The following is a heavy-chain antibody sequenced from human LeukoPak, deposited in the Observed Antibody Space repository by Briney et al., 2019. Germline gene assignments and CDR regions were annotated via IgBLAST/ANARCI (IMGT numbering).Heavy chain of an antibody. Sequence: SETLSPACTVSGGSISSYYCSWVRQPPGKGLEWIGYIYYSVSTNYNPSLKSRVTISVDTSKNQLSLKLSSVTAADTAICYCARVLPPNVWGSPALYYFDYSGQGNLVTVSS. V-gene: IGHV4-59*01. CDR1: GGSISSYY. D-gene: IGHD3-16*01. CDR2: IYYSVST. CDR3: ARVLPPNVWGSPALYYFDY. J-gene: IGHJ4*02.